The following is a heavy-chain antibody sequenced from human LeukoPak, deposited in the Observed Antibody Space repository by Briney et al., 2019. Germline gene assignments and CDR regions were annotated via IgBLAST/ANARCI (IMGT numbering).Heavy chain of an antibody. CDR1: GYTFTSYG. J-gene: IGHJ4*02. Sequence: ASVNVSFKASGYTFTSYGISWVRQAPGQGLEWMGWISAYNGNTNYAQKLQGRVTMTTDTSTSTAYMELRSLRSDDTAVYYCARGYYYDSSGYCDYWGQGTLVTVSS. CDR3: ARGYYYDSSGYCDY. V-gene: IGHV1-18*01. D-gene: IGHD3-22*01. CDR2: ISAYNGNT.